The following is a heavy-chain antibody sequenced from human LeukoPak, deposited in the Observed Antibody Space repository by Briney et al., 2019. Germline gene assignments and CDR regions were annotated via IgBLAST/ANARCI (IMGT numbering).Heavy chain of an antibody. D-gene: IGHD6-13*01. CDR3: ARHSWAPQDAFDI. Sequence: SETLSLTCTVSGGSISSYYWSWIRQPPGKGLEWIGYIYTSGSTNYNPSLKSRVTISVDTSKNQFSLKLSSVTAADTAVYYCARHSWAPQDAFDIWGHGTMVTVSS. V-gene: IGHV4-4*09. CDR2: IYTSGST. J-gene: IGHJ3*02. CDR1: GGSISSYY.